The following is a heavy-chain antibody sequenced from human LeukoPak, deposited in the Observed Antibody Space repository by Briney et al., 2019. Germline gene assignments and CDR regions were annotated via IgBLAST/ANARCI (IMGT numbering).Heavy chain of an antibody. D-gene: IGHD3-16*01. CDR2: ISYDGSNK. Sequence: GGSLRLSCAASGFTFSSYAMHWVRQAPGKGLEWVAVISYDGSNKYYADSVKGRFTISRDNSKNTLYLQMNSLRAEDTAVYYCARDPRGNWFDPWGQGTLVTVSS. CDR3: ARDPRGNWFDP. CDR1: GFTFSSYA. V-gene: IGHV3-30*04. J-gene: IGHJ5*02.